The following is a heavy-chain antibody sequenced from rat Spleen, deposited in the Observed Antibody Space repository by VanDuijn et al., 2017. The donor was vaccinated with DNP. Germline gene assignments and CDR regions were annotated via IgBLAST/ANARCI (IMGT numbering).Heavy chain of an antibody. Sequence: EVQLVESGGGSVQPGRSLKLSCAASGFTFSDYNMAWVRQAPKKGLEWVATISYEGSSTYYRDSVKGRFTISRDNAKSTLYLQMDSLRSEDTATYYCARHDYGSYYFDYWGQGVMVTVSS. D-gene: IGHD1-3*01. V-gene: IGHV5-7*01. J-gene: IGHJ2*01. CDR2: ISYEGSST. CDR3: ARHDYGSYYFDY. CDR1: GFTFSDYN.